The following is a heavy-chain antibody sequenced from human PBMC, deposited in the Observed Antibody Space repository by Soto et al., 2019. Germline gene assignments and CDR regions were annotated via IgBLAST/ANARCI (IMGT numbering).Heavy chain of an antibody. CDR2: INPNSGGT. D-gene: IGHD6-6*01. V-gene: IGHV1-2*04. J-gene: IGHJ6*02. Sequence: QVQLVQSGAEVKKPGASVKVSCKASGYTFTSYYMHWVRQAPGQGLEWMGWINPNSGGTNYAQKFQGWVTMTRDTSISTAYMELSRLRSDDTAVYYCARDGEEQLGGYYGMDVWGQGTTVTVSS. CDR3: ARDGEEQLGGYYGMDV. CDR1: GYTFTSYY.